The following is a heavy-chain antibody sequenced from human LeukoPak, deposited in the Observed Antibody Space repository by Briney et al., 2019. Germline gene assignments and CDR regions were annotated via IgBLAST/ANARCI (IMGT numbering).Heavy chain of an antibody. CDR3: TKRWKLSLDV. CDR1: GVTFSVYW. Sequence: GGSLRLSCAASGVTFSVYWRTWVRQAPGKGLEWVANINEDGSVKYYPYSVKRRFTMSSDNAKKSLYLQMTKLRSEDPAVYFGTKRWKLSLDVCGEGTTVSASS. V-gene: IGHV3-7*01. D-gene: IGHD5-24*01. CDR2: INEDGSVK. J-gene: IGHJ6*01.